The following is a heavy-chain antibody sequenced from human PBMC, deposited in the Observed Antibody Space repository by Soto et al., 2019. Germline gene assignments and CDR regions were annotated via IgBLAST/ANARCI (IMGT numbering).Heavy chain of an antibody. Sequence: QVQLVESGGGVVQPGRSLRLSCAASGFTFSDYAMHWVRQAPGKGLEWVAVIWFDGSKKYFADSVKGRFTVSRDNSENTLYLQMNSLRADDTAVYYCARPGYSSSWDTPVYNYYYMDVWGKGTTVTVSS. CDR1: GFTFSDYA. V-gene: IGHV3-33*01. J-gene: IGHJ6*03. CDR3: ARPGYSSSWDTPVYNYYYMDV. CDR2: IWFDGSKK. D-gene: IGHD6-13*01.